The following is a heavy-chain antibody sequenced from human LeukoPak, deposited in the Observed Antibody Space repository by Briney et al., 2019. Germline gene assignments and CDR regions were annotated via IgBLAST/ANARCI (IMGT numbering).Heavy chain of an antibody. CDR1: GGSFSGYY. Sequence: ETLSLTCAVYGGSFSGYYWGWIRQPPGKGLEWIGSIYYSGSTYYNPSLKSRVTISVDTSKNQLSLKLSSVTAADTAVYYCAREYRGYDFWSGYRTYYYYGMDVWGQGTTVTVSS. D-gene: IGHD3-3*01. J-gene: IGHJ6*02. CDR2: IYYSGST. V-gene: IGHV4-34*01. CDR3: AREYRGYDFWSGYRTYYYYGMDV.